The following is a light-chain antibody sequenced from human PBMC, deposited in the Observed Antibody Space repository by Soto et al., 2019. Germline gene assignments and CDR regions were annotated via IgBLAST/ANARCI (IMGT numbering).Light chain of an antibody. J-gene: IGLJ3*02. Sequence: QSALTQPASVSGSPGQSIIISCTGTSSDAGSYNFVSWYQQHPGKAPKLMIYEVSKRPSGVSNRFSGSKSGNTASLTISGLQPEDEADYYCCSYAGNSGVFGGGTKLTVL. V-gene: IGLV2-23*02. CDR1: SSDAGSYNF. CDR2: EVS. CDR3: CSYAGNSGV.